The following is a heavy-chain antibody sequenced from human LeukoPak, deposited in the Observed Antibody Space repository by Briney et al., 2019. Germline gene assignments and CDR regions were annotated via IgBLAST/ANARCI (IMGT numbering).Heavy chain of an antibody. D-gene: IGHD3-22*01. V-gene: IGHV3-23*01. CDR2: MSGSGGMT. Sequence: QSGGSLRLSCAASGFTFSSFAMSWVRQAPGEGLEWVSAMSGSGGMTYSADSVKGRFTISRDNSKDTLYLQMNSLRVEDTAIYYCAKGPFFYYDASGYNYFDSWGQGTLVTVSS. J-gene: IGHJ4*02. CDR3: AKGPFFYYDASGYNYFDS. CDR1: GFTFSSFA.